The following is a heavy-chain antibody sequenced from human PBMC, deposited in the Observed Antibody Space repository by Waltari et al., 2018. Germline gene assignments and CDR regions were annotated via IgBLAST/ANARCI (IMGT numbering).Heavy chain of an antibody. V-gene: IGHV5-51*01. Sequence: EVQMVQSGEEVRKPGESLKISCKGSGYTFTHYWIGWMRQMPGKGLEWMGVTYPGGSDTSYSPSFQGQVTISADKSINTAYLQWDSLKASDTAIYYCARHASGTYTVNPLDYWGQGTLVTVSS. CDR3: ARHASGTYTVNPLDY. CDR1: GYTFTHYW. D-gene: IGHD1-26*01. J-gene: IGHJ4*02. CDR2: TYPGGSDT.